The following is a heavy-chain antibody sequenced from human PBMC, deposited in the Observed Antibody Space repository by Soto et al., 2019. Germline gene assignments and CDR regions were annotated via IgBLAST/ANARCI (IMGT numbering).Heavy chain of an antibody. CDR3: VRRVSGNYDY. Sequence: EVQLAESGGGMVQPGGSLRLSCVASGFTFSSYDMHWVRQAPGTGLEYVSSISSNGGTTYYGNSVKGRFTISRDNSKNTLYLQMGSLRAEDMAVYYCVRRVSGNYDYWGQGTWSPSPQ. CDR1: GFTFSSYD. CDR2: ISSNGGTT. V-gene: IGHV3-64*01. J-gene: IGHJ4*02. D-gene: IGHD1-7*01.